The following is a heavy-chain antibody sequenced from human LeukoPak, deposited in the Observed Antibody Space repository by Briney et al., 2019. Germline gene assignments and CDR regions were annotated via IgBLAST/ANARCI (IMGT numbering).Heavy chain of an antibody. CDR3: ARDLGVMVRAFDI. CDR1: RGSPSGYY. V-gene: IGHV4-59*01. D-gene: IGHD5-18*01. CDR2: IYCSGST. J-gene: IGHJ3*02. Sequence: PSETLSLTRTDSRGSPSGYYGSWVREPPGKRLGWIGYIYCSGSTSYNPSLKSRVTISVATSKNQISLKLSSVTAADTAVYYCARDLGVMVRAFDIWGQGTMVTASS.